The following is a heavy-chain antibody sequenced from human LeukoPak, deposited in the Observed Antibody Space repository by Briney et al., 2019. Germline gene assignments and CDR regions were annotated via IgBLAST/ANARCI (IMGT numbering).Heavy chain of an antibody. CDR2: TFYTGRT. Sequence: SETLSLTCTVSGDSIISNIYWWNWVRLPPGKGREWIGATFYTGRTFYSPSLKSRVTISVDTSKNQFSLDLSSATAADTAVYYCARRRHNFDFYDVWGQGTRVTVSS. D-gene: IGHD3/OR15-3a*01. J-gene: IGHJ3*01. CDR1: GDSIISNIYW. CDR3: ARRRHNFDFYDV. V-gene: IGHV4-39*01.